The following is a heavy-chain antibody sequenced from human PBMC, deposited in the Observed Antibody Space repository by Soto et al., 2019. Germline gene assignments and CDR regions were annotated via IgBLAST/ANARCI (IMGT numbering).Heavy chain of an antibody. CDR2: ISAHNGNR. CDR3: ARDRLRGYDSSGFYS. V-gene: IGHV1-18*01. D-gene: IGHD3-22*01. Sequence: ASVKVSCKASVYTFTTYGISWVRQEPGQGLEWLGWISAHNGNRNFAQKFEDRVTMTTATSTNTVFLELRSLKFDDTAIYYCARDRLRGYDSSGFYSWGQGTMVT. CDR1: VYTFTTYG. J-gene: IGHJ4*02.